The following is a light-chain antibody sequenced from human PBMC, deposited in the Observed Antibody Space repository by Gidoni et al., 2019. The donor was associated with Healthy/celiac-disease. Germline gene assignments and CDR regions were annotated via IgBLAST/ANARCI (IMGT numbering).Light chain of an antibody. CDR3: QQYDNLLPMYT. CDR1: QDISNY. Sequence: IQITPSPSSLSASVGDRVTITCQASQDISNYLNWYQQKPGKAPKLLIYDASNLETGVPSRFSGSGSGTDFTFTISSLQPEDIATYYCQQYDNLLPMYTFGQGTKLEIK. CDR2: DAS. J-gene: IGKJ2*01. V-gene: IGKV1-33*01.